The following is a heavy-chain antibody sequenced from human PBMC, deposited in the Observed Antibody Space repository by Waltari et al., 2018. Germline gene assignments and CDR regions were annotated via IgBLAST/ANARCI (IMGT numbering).Heavy chain of an antibody. J-gene: IGHJ4*02. CDR2: ISDSGVIT. V-gene: IGHV3-23*01. D-gene: IGHD3-22*01. CDR3: ARHLYSIDYLELAK. Sequence: AQPGGSLRLSCAASGCNFISYAMSWVRQAPGKGLEWVSGISDSGVITKYADSVKGRFTVSRDNSKNTVFLHLNSLRAEDTAIYYCARHLYSIDYLELAKWGQGTLVTVSS. CDR1: GCNFISYA.